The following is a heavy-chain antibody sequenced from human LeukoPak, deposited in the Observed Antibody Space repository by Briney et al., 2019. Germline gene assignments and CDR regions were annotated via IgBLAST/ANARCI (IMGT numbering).Heavy chain of an antibody. CDR2: IDYSGST. CDR1: GDSISSYY. J-gene: IGHJ6*02. CDR3: GRGGSYYYYYGMDV. V-gene: IGHV4-59*01. Sequence: SETLSLTCTVSGDSISSYYWSWIRQPPGKGLEWIGYIDYSGSTNYNPSLKSRVTMSLDTSKTQFSLKLSSVTAADTAVYYCGRGGSYYYYYGMDVWGQGTTVTVSS.